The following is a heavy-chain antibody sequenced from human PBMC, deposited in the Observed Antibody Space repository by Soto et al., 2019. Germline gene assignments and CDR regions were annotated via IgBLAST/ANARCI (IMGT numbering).Heavy chain of an antibody. CDR3: ARVLHCISTSCYVGWFDP. V-gene: IGHV4-61*01. CDR1: GGSVSSGSYY. D-gene: IGHD2-2*01. Sequence: SETLSLTCTVSGGSVSSGSYYWSWIRQPPGKGLEWIGYIYYSGSTNYNPSLKSRVTISVDTSKNQFSLKLSSVTAADTAVYNCARVLHCISTSCYVGWFDPWGQGTLVTVSS. CDR2: IYYSGST. J-gene: IGHJ5*02.